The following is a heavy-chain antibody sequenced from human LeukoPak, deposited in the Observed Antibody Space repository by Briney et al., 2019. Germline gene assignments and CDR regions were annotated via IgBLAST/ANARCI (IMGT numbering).Heavy chain of an antibody. Sequence: PSETLSLTCAVYGGSFSGYYWSWIRQPPGKGREWVGEINNSGSTNYKPSLKSRVTISVDTSKNHFSLKLSSVTAADPAVYYCARAVYSSSWFPFDYWAREPWSPSPQ. CDR2: INNSGST. V-gene: IGHV4-34*01. CDR1: GGSFSGYY. D-gene: IGHD6-13*01. J-gene: IGHJ4*02. CDR3: ARAVYSSSWFPFDY.